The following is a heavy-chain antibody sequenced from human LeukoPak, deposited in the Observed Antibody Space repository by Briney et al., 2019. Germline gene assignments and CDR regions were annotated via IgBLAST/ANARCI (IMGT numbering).Heavy chain of an antibody. D-gene: IGHD3-22*01. CDR1: GYTFTGYY. Sequence: ASVKVSCKASGYTFTGYYMHWVRQAPGQGLEWMGWINPNSGGTNYAQKFQGRVTMTRDTSISTAYMELSRLRSDDTAVYYCARGRVGTYYYDSNGYSEADYWGQGTLVTVSS. V-gene: IGHV1-2*02. J-gene: IGHJ4*02. CDR3: ARGRVGTYYYDSNGYSEADY. CDR2: INPNSGGT.